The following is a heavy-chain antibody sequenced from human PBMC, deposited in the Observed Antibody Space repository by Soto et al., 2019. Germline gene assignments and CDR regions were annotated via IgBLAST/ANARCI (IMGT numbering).Heavy chain of an antibody. J-gene: IGHJ3*02. CDR1: GGSISSSSYY. D-gene: IGHD6-13*01. CDR3: ARQPVPGGQPPSFDT. CDR2: IYYSGST. Sequence: SETLSLTCTVSGGSISSSSYYWGWIRQPPGKGLEWIGSIYYSGSTYYNPSLKSRVTISVDTSKNQFSLKLSSVTAADTAVYYCARQPVPGGQPPSFDTWGQGTMVTAS. V-gene: IGHV4-39*01.